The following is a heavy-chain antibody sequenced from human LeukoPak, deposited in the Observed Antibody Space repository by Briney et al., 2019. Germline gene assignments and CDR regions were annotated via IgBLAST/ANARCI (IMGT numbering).Heavy chain of an antibody. CDR1: GFTFSSSA. J-gene: IGHJ4*02. Sequence: PGGSLRLSCAASGFTFSSSAMSWVRQAPGKGLEWVSAISGSGSRTYYADSVKGRFTISRDNSKNTLFLQLNSLRAEDTAVYFCAKRNSSGYYYFDYWGQGTLVTVSS. D-gene: IGHD3-22*01. CDR2: ISGSGSRT. V-gene: IGHV3-23*01. CDR3: AKRNSSGYYYFDY.